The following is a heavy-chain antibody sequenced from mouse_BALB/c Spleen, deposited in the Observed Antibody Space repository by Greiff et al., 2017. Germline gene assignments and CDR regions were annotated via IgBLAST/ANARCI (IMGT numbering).Heavy chain of an antibody. Sequence: VQVVESGPGLVQPSQSLSITCTVSGFSLTSYGVHWVRQSPGKGLEWLGVIWSGGSTDYNAAFISRLSISKDNSKSQVFFKMNSLQADDTAIYYCARKRYGNYLYAMDYWGQGTSVTVSS. CDR2: IWSGGST. V-gene: IGHV2-4-1*01. J-gene: IGHJ4*01. D-gene: IGHD2-10*02. CDR3: ARKRYGNYLYAMDY. CDR1: GFSLTSYG.